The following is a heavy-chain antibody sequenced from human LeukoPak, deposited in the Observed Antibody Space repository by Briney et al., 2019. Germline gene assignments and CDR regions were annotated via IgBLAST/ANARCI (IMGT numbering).Heavy chain of an antibody. CDR2: VHDNGNT. V-gene: IGHV4-39*02. D-gene: IGHD1-7*01. J-gene: IGHJ4*02. Sequence: KPSETLSLTCSVSGGSIGSGTYYWGWVRQSPGKGLDWIGSVHDNGNTYYNPSLNNRVTISADTSMNQFSLRLSPVTAADTAVYFCVRDTGNFEIDYWGQGTLVTVS. CDR3: VRDTGNFEIDY. CDR1: GGSIGSGTYY.